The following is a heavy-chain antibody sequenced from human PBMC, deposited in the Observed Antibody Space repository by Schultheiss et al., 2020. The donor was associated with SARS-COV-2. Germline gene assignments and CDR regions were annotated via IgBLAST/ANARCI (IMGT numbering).Heavy chain of an antibody. V-gene: IGHV2-5*02. CDR2: IYWDGEK. D-gene: IGHD2-21*02. CDR3: AHTLVVVTGDAFDI. J-gene: IGHJ3*02. CDR1: GFSLSTSGVG. Sequence: SGPTLVKPTQTLTLTCTFSGFSLSTSGVGVGWIRQPPGKALEWLALIYWDGEKRYNPSLKNRLAIIKDTSKNQVVLTITNMDPVDTATYYCAHTLVVVTGDAFDIWGQGTMVTVSS.